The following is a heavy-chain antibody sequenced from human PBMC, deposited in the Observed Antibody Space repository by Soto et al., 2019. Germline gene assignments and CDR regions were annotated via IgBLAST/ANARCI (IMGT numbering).Heavy chain of an antibody. Sequence: ASVKVSCKASGYTFTSYGISWVLQAPGQGLEWMGWISAYNGNTNYAQKLQGRVTMTTDTSTSTAYMELRSLRSDDTAVYYCAVRCGGDCYSKLGDFDYWGQGTLVTVSS. CDR2: ISAYNGNT. CDR3: AVRCGGDCYSKLGDFDY. CDR1: GYTFTSYG. J-gene: IGHJ4*02. D-gene: IGHD2-21*01. V-gene: IGHV1-18*01.